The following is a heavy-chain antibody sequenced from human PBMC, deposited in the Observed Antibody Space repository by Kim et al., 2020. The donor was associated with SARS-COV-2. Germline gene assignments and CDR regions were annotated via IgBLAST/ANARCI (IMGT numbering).Heavy chain of an antibody. CDR3: TRTDY. CDR1: GFTFGDYA. CDR2: IRSKAYGGTT. J-gene: IGHJ4*02. Sequence: GGSLRLSCTASGFTFGDYAMSWVRQAPGKGLEWVGFIRSKAYGGTTEYAASVKGRCTISRDDSKSIAYLQMNSLKTEDTAVYYCTRTDYWGQGTLVTVSS. V-gene: IGHV3-49*04.